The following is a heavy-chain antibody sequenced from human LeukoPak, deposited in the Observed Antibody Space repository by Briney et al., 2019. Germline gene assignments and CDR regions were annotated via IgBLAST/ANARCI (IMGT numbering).Heavy chain of an antibody. CDR1: GYTLTSYD. CDR2: MNPISGNT. V-gene: IGHV1-8*01. Sequence: ASVKVSCKASGYTLTSYDINWVRQAPGQGLEWMGWMNPISGNTGYAQKLQGRVTMTRNTSISTAYMELSSLGSEDTAVYYCARASRIAISGMVNYDLDVWGRGTTVTVSS. CDR3: ARASRIAISGMVNYDLDV. J-gene: IGHJ6*02. D-gene: IGHD3-3*01.